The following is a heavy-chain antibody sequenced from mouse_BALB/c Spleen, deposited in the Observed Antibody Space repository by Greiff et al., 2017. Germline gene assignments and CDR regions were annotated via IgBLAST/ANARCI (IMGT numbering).Heavy chain of an antibody. Sequence: VQLQQSGAELVKPGASVKLSCTASGFNIKDTYMHWVKQRPEQGLEWIGRIDPANGNTKYDPKFQGKATITADTSSNTAYLQLSSLTSEDTAVYYCARWDYYGSSPDYWGQGTTRTVSS. D-gene: IGHD1-1*01. CDR3: ARWDYYGSSPDY. V-gene: IGHV14-3*02. CDR2: IDPANGNT. J-gene: IGHJ2*01. CDR1: GFNIKDTY.